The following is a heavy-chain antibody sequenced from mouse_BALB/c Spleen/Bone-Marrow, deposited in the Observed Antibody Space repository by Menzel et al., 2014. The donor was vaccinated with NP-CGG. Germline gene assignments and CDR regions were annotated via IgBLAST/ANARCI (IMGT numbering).Heavy chain of an antibody. Sequence: VQLKESGAELVKPGASVKLSCTASGLNIKDTYMHWVKQRPEQGPEWIGRIDPANGNTKYDPKFQGKATITADTSSNTAYLQLSSLTSEDTAVYYCARWEYYAMDYWGQGTSVTVSS. J-gene: IGHJ4*01. CDR2: IDPANGNT. V-gene: IGHV14-3*02. D-gene: IGHD4-1*01. CDR1: GLNIKDTY. CDR3: ARWEYYAMDY.